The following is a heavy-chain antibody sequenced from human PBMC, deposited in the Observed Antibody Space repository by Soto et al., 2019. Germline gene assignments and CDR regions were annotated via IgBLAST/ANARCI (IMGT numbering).Heavy chain of an antibody. V-gene: IGHV5-51*01. CDR1: GYSFTSYW. CDR2: IYPGDSDT. J-gene: IGHJ6*04. D-gene: IGHD3-10*01. Sequence: GESLKISCKGSGYSFTSYWIGWVRQMPGKGLEWMGIIYPGDSDTRYSPSFQGQVTISADKSISTAYLQWSSLKASDTAMYYCARSRYYYGSGSYSPNEFMAFCGKGTTVTVHS. CDR3: ARSRYYYGSGSYSPNEFMAF.